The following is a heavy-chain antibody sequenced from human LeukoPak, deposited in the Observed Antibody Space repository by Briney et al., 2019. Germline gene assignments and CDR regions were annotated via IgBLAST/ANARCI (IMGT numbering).Heavy chain of an antibody. CDR3: ARDGGIIRFGGQDV. V-gene: IGHV3-74*01. Sequence: PGGSLRLSCAGSGFTFSNTWMHWVRQAPGEGLVWVSRIDSDGSTINYADSVKGRFTISRDNAKNSLYLQMNSLRDEDTAVYYCARDGGIIRFGGQDVWGQGTTVIVS. CDR2: IDSDGSTI. CDR1: GFTFSNTW. D-gene: IGHD3-16*01. J-gene: IGHJ6*02.